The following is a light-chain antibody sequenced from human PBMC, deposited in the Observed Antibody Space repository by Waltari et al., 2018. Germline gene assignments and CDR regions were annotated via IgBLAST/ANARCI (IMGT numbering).Light chain of an antibody. CDR3: QQYGSSPLT. J-gene: IGKJ4*01. Sequence: EIVLTQSPGTLSLSPWARATLSCRASQSVGSSFLAWYQQKPGQAPRLLIYGASSRATGIPDRFSGSGSGTDFTLTISRLEPEDFAVYYCQQYGSSPLTFGGGTKVEIK. V-gene: IGKV3-20*01. CDR2: GAS. CDR1: QSVGSSF.